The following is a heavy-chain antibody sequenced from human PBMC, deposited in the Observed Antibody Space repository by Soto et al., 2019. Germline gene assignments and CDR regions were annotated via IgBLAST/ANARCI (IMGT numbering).Heavy chain of an antibody. J-gene: IGHJ6*02. CDR3: ARAPNYDFWSGYLSGHYYYGMDV. CDR1: GYTFTSYG. V-gene: IGHV7-4-1*01. CDR2: INTNTGNP. D-gene: IGHD3-3*01. Sequence: ASVKVSCKASGYTFTSYGISWVRQAPGQGLEWMGWINTNTGNPTYAQGFTGRFVFSLDTSVSTAYLQICSLKAEDTAVYYCARAPNYDFWSGYLSGHYYYGMDVWGQGTTVTVSS.